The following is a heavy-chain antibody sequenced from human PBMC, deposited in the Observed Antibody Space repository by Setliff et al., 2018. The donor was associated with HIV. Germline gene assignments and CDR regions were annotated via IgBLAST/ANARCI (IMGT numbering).Heavy chain of an antibody. J-gene: IGHJ5*02. V-gene: IGHV4-59*11. CDR2: ISHSGNT. CDR1: GDSINTHY. D-gene: IGHD1-26*01. CDR3: ARSTVGAGASFP. Sequence: TLSLTCTVSGDSINTHYWSWIRQPPGKGLEWIGCISHSGNTNFNPSLNSRVTISLDTSKNQFSLRLTSLTAADTAIYYCARSTVGAGASFPWGRGTLVTV.